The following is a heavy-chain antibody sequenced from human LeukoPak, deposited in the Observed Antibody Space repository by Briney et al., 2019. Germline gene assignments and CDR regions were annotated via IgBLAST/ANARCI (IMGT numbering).Heavy chain of an antibody. CDR2: ISGSGGST. CDR3: AKVGSLGYYDSSGYYWVDY. V-gene: IGHV3-23*01. Sequence: SLRLSCAASGFTFSSYAMSWVRQAPGKGLEWGSAISGSGGSTYYADSVQGRFTISRDNSKNTLYLQMNSLRAEDTAVYYCAKVGSLGYYDSSGYYWVDYWGQGTLVTVSS. D-gene: IGHD3-22*01. CDR1: GFTFSSYA. J-gene: IGHJ4*02.